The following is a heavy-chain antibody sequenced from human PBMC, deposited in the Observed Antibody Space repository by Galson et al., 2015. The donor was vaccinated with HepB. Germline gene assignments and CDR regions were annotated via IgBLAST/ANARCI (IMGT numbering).Heavy chain of an antibody. CDR3: AKVVRGYSGYDSYLTYYYYYYGMDV. V-gene: IGHV3-23*01. D-gene: IGHD5-12*01. CDR1: GFTFSSYA. J-gene: IGHJ6*02. CDR2: ISGSGGST. Sequence: SLRLSCAASGFTFSSYAMSWVRQAPGKGLEWVSAISGSGGSTYYADSVKGRFTISRDNSKNTLYLQMNSLRAEDTAVYYCAKVVRGYSGYDSYLTYYYYYYGMDVWGQGTTVTVSS.